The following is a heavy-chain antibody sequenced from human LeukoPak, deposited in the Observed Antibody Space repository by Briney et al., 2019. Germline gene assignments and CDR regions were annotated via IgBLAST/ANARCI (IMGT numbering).Heavy chain of an antibody. CDR3: ARSSGSGSYYRY. V-gene: IGHV5-51*01. Sequence: GESLKISCKGAGNTFTTSWIGWVRQMPGKGLEWMGIIHVGDSDTRYRPSFQGQVTISADKSISTAYLQWTSLKASDTAMYYCARSSGSGSYYRYWGQGTLVTVSS. CDR1: GNTFTTSW. D-gene: IGHD3-10*01. CDR2: IHVGDSDT. J-gene: IGHJ4*02.